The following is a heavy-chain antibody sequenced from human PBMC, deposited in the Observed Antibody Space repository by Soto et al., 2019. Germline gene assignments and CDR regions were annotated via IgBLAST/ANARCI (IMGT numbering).Heavy chain of an antibody. Sequence: GGSLRLSCAASGFTFSTYAMSWVRQPPGKGLEWVSGVSGSGGSTNHADSVKGRFTVSRDNSKNTVYLQMDSLRAEDTAVYYCSCLAWFGDPVPPFDCWGQGTVVTVSS. J-gene: IGHJ4*02. D-gene: IGHD3-10*01. CDR2: VSGSGGST. V-gene: IGHV3-23*01. CDR3: SCLAWFGDPVPPFDC. CDR1: GFTFSTYA.